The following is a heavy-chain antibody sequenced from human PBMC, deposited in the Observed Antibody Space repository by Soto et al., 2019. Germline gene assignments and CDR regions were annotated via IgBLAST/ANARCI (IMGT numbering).Heavy chain of an antibody. D-gene: IGHD3-10*01. Sequence: TSETLSLTCTVSTDSSSFTNSYWGWIRQPPGKGLQWIGSSSYNGGTFYNPSLKGRVVMSFDTSKKQSSLQVTSVTAADTAVYFCARHRIEVVWRGFDFWGQGSPVTVSS. CDR1: TDSSSFTNSY. J-gene: IGHJ4*02. CDR3: ARHRIEVVWRGFDF. CDR2: SSYNGGT. V-gene: IGHV4-39*01.